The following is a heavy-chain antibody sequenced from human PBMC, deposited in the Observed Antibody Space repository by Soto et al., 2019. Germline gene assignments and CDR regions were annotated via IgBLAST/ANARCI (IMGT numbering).Heavy chain of an antibody. CDR3: ARGYYGDYETNWFDP. V-gene: IGHV1-18*01. D-gene: IGHD4-17*01. J-gene: IGHJ5*02. CDR1: GYTFTSYG. CDR2: ISAYNGNT. Sequence: GASVKVSWKASGYTFTSYGISWVRQAPGQGLEWMGWISAYNGNTNYAQKLQGRVTMTTDTSTSTAYMELRSLRSDDTAVYYCARGYYGDYETNWFDPWGQGTLVTVSS.